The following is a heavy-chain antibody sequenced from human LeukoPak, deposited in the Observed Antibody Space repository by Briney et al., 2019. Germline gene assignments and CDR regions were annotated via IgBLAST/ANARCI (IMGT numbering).Heavy chain of an antibody. V-gene: IGHV4-59*01. CDR3: ARVTGYVMEDYFDY. D-gene: IGHD6-13*01. CDR2: IYYSGST. Sequence: PSETLSLTCTVSGGSITNSYWNWIRQPPGKGLEWIGYIYYSGSTNYNPSLKSRVTISVDTSKNQFSLRLSSVTAADTAVYYCARVTGYVMEDYFDYWGQGTLVTVSS. J-gene: IGHJ4*02. CDR1: GGSITNSY.